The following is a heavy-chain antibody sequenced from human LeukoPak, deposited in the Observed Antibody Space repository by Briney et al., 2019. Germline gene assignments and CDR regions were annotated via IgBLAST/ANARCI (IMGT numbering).Heavy chain of an antibody. CDR1: AYTFTNYG. J-gene: IGHJ3*02. Sequence: ASVKVSYKASAYTFTNYGISWVRQAPGQGLEWMVWISGYNGNTNYAQELQGRVTMTTDTSTNTAYMELRSIRSDATAVYYCARRRTVAGTDAFDICGQGTMVTVSS. CDR2: ISGYNGNT. D-gene: IGHD6-19*01. V-gene: IGHV1-18*01. CDR3: ARRRTVAGTDAFDI.